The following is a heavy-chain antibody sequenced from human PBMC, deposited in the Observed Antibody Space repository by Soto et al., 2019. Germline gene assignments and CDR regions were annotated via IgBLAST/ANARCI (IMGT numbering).Heavy chain of an antibody. V-gene: IGHV6-1*01. D-gene: IGHD5-18*01. CDR3: ARDGYSYGYYYYYYGMDV. CDR2: TYYRSKWYN. Sequence: SQTVSLTCAISGDSVSSNSAAWNWIRQSPSRGLEWLGRTYYRSKWYNDYAVSVKSRITINPDTSKNQFSLQLNSVTPEDTAVYYCARDGYSYGYYYYYYGMDVWGQGTTVTVSS. CDR1: GDSVSSNSAA. J-gene: IGHJ6*02.